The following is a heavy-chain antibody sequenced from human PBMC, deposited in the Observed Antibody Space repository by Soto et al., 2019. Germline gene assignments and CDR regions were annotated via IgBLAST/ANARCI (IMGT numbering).Heavy chain of an antibody. Sequence: ASVKVSCKASGYTFTGYYMHWVRQAPGQGLEWMGWINPNSGGTNYAQKFQGRVTMTRDTSISTAYMELSSLRSDDTAVYYCARSVSFHYYYYYGMDVWGQGTTVTVSS. CDR2: INPNSGGT. D-gene: IGHD3-10*01. CDR1: GYTFTGYY. J-gene: IGHJ6*02. CDR3: ARSVSFHYYYYYGMDV. V-gene: IGHV1-2*02.